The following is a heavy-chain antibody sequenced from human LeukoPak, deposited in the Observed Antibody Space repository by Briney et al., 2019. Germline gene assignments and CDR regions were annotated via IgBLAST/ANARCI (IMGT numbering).Heavy chain of an antibody. CDR1: GFTFKTHA. CDR2: IDDSGVIR. V-gene: IGHV3-23*01. CDR3: AKRLKRNYYYHYAMDV. Sequence: GSLRLSCAAPGFTFKTHAMSWVRQAPGKGLEWVSRIDDSGVIRSYADSVKGRFTISRDNSKMTLTLQMNSLRAEDTAVYYCAKRLKRNYYYHYAMDVWGQGTTVTVSS. J-gene: IGHJ6*02. D-gene: IGHD3-22*01.